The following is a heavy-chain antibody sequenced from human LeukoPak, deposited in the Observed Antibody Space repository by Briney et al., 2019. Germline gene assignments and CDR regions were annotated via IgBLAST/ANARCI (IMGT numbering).Heavy chain of an antibody. D-gene: IGHD3-16*01. CDR3: ARTEPLGAFDI. Sequence: GGSLRLSCTASGFTVSSNYMSWVRQAPGKGLEWVSVIYSGGSTYYADSVKGRFTNSRDNSKNTLYLQMNSLRAEDTAVYYCARTEPLGAFDIWGQGTMVTVSS. CDR2: IYSGGST. CDR1: GFTVSSNY. V-gene: IGHV3-66*01. J-gene: IGHJ3*02.